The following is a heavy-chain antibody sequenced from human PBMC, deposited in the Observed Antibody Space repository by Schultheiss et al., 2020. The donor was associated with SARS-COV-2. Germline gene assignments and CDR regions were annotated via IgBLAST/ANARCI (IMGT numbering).Heavy chain of an antibody. CDR1: GGSISSYY. CDR3: ARREVRGVIMD. D-gene: IGHD3-10*01. CDR2: IYYSGST. V-gene: IGHV4-59*08. Sequence: SQTLSLTCNISGGSISSYYWSWIRQPPGKGLEWIGYIYYSGSTYYNPSLKSRVTISVDTSKNQFSLKLSSVTAADTAVYYCARREVRGVIMDWGQGTLVTVSS. J-gene: IGHJ4*02.